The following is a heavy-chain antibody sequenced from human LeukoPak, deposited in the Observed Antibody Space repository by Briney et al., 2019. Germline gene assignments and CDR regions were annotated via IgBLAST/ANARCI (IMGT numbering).Heavy chain of an antibody. CDR1: GDSTNRNHYY. Sequence: SETLSLTCTVSGDSTNRNHYYWGWIRQSPGKGLEWIGSMYYSGSTYYNPSLKSRVTISGDTSKNQFFLNLSSVTAADTAVYYCAGLVGRYSSGLYYYYFDYWGQGTLVTVSS. CDR3: AGLVGRYSSGLYYYYFDY. CDR2: MYYSGST. D-gene: IGHD3-22*01. J-gene: IGHJ4*02. V-gene: IGHV4-39*07.